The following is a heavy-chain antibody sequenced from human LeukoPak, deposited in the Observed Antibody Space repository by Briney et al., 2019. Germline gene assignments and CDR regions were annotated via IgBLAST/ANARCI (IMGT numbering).Heavy chain of an antibody. J-gene: IGHJ4*02. CDR1: GFTFSSYA. CDR3: ARDPLGTRPGFDY. Sequence: PWGSLRLSCAASGFTFSSYAMHWVRQAPGKGLEWVAVISYDGSNKYYADSVKGRFTISRDNSKNTLYLQMNSLRAEDTAVYYCARDPLGTRPGFDYWGQGTLVTVSS. CDR2: ISYDGSNK. V-gene: IGHV3-30*04. D-gene: IGHD1-1*01.